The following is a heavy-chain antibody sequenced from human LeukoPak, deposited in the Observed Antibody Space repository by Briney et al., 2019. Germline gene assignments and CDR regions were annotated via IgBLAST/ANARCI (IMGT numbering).Heavy chain of an antibody. CDR1: GFTFSDYS. CDR2: ITSGGSYK. CDR3: VKDRGGSPFYGMDV. D-gene: IGHD1-26*01. Sequence: GGSLRLSCAASGFTFSDYSVNWVRQAPGQGLEWVSSITSGGSYKYYAGSLKGRVTISRDNSRNTLYLPMNSLRAEDTAVYYCVKDRGGSPFYGMDVWGQGTTVTVSS. J-gene: IGHJ6*02. V-gene: IGHV3-21*04.